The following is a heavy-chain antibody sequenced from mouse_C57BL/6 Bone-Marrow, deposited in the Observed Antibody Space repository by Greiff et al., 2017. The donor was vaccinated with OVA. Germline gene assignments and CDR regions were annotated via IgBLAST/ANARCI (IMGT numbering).Heavy chain of an antibody. D-gene: IGHD2-1*01. CDR1: GFNIKDYY. CDR3: TTGDGSYDGSSYFDY. Sequence: EVQLQQSGAELVRPGASVKLSCTASGFNIKDYYMHWVKQRPEQGLEWIGRIDPEDGDTEYAPKFQGKATMTADTSSNTAYLHLSSLTSEATAVYYVTTGDGSYDGSSYFDYWGQGTTLTVSS. CDR2: IDPEDGDT. V-gene: IGHV14-1*01. J-gene: IGHJ2*01.